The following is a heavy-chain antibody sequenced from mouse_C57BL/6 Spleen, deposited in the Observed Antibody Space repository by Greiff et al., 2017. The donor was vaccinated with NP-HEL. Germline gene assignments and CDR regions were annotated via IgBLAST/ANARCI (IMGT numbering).Heavy chain of an antibody. CDR1: GYAFTSYW. CDR2: IDPSDSYT. Sequence: QVQLQQPGAELVRPGTSVKLSCKASGYAFTSYWMHWVKQRPGQGLEWIGVIDPSDSYTNYNQKFKGKATLTVDTPSSTAYMQLSSLTSEDSAVYYCARDGQSPWFAYWGQGTLVTVSA. D-gene: IGHD6-2*01. CDR3: ARDGQSPWFAY. J-gene: IGHJ3*01. V-gene: IGHV1-59*01.